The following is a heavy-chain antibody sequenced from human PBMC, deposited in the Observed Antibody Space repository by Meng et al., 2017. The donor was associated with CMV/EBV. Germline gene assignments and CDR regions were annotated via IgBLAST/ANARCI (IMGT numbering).Heavy chain of an antibody. V-gene: IGHV4-39*07. CDR2: IYYSGST. CDR1: GGSISSSSYY. CDR3: VTWLWFGELSGYYFDY. J-gene: IGHJ4*02. Sequence: QRQLQELGPGLVKPSETLSLTCTVSGGSISSSSYYWGWIRQPPGKGLEWIGSIYYSGSTYYNPSLKSRVTISVDTSKNQFSLKLSSVTAADTAVYYCVTWLWFGELSGYYFDYWGQGTLVTVSS. D-gene: IGHD3-10*01.